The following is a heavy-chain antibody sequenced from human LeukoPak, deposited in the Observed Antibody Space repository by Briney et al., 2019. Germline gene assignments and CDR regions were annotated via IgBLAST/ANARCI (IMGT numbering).Heavy chain of an antibody. CDR2: ISASGGST. J-gene: IGHJ3*02. Sequence: GGSLRLSCAASGFTFSSYVMSWVRQAPGKGLEWVSAISASGGSTYYADSVKGRFTISRDNSKNTLYLQMNSLRAEDTAVYYCAKGIWRDRYAFDIWGQGTMATVSS. D-gene: IGHD1-1*01. CDR1: GFTFSSYV. V-gene: IGHV3-23*01. CDR3: AKGIWRDRYAFDI.